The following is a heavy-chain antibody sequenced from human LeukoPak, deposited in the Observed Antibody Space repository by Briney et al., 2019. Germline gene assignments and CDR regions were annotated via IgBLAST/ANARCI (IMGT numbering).Heavy chain of an antibody. J-gene: IGHJ4*02. V-gene: IGHV3-23*01. CDR2: IGGSDGSR. Sequence: GGSLRLSCAASGFTFSTYAMSWVRQAPGKGLEWMSGIGGSDGSRYYADSVKGRFIISRDNSKNTLYLQMNSLSADDTAVYYCAKAMYYYDRSGYAAAYYFDYWGQGTLVTVSS. D-gene: IGHD3-22*01. CDR3: AKAMYYYDRSGYAAAYYFDY. CDR1: GFTFSTYA.